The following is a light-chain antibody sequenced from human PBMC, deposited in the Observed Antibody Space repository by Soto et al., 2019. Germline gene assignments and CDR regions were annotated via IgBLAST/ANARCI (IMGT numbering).Light chain of an antibody. CDR2: AVS. CDR1: QSLSIN. V-gene: IGKV3-15*01. J-gene: IGKJ4*01. Sequence: EIVMTQSPATLSVSPGERATLSCRASQSLSINLAWYQQKPGQAPRLLIYAVSTRATGIPARFGGSGSGTEFTLTISSLQSEDLAVYYCQQYNNWPLTFGGGTKVEI. CDR3: QQYNNWPLT.